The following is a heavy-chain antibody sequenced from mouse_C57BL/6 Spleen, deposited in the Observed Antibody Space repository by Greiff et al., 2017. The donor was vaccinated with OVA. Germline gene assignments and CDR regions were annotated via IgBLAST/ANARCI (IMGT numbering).Heavy chain of an antibody. CDR3: ARGGKITTVVEAY. D-gene: IGHD1-1*01. Sequence: EVQLQQSGPELVKPGASVKISCKASGYTFTDYYMNWVKQSHGKSLEWIGDINPNNGGTSYNQKFKGKATLTVDKSSSTAYMELRSLTSEDSAVYYCARGGKITTVVEAYWGQGTLVTVSA. J-gene: IGHJ3*01. V-gene: IGHV1-26*01. CDR2: INPNNGGT. CDR1: GYTFTDYY.